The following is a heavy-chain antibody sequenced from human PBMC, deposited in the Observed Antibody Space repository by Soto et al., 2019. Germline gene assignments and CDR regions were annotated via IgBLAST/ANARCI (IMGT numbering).Heavy chain of an antibody. Sequence: QVQLVESGGGVVQPGRSLRLSCAASGFTFSSYGMHWVRQAPGKGLEWVAVISYDGSNKYYADSVKGRFTISRDNSKNQLYQQKNSLRAEDTAVYSCAKDNVIVYYYYGMGVWGQGTTVTVSS. CDR3: AKDNVIVYYYYGMGV. J-gene: IGHJ6*02. V-gene: IGHV3-30*18. D-gene: IGHD1-26*01. CDR1: GFTFSSYG. CDR2: ISYDGSNK.